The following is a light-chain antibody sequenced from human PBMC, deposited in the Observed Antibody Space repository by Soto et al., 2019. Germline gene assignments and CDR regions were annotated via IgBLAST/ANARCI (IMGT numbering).Light chain of an antibody. CDR1: SSDVGSYNL. J-gene: IGLJ1*01. CDR2: EVS. Sequence: QSALTQPASVSGSPGQSITISCTGTSSDVGSYNLVSRYQQHPNKAPKLMIYEVSKRPSGVSNRFSGSKSGNTASLTISGLQAEDEADYYCCSYAGSSISYVFGTGTKLTVL. V-gene: IGLV2-23*02. CDR3: CSYAGSSISYV.